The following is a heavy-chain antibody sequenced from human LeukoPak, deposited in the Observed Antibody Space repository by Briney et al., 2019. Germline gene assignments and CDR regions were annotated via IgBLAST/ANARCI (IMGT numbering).Heavy chain of an antibody. J-gene: IGHJ4*02. Sequence: PSETLSLTCTVSGGSISSSSYYWGWLRQPPGKGLEWIGSIYYSGSTYYNPSLKSRVTISVDTSKNQFSLQLNSVTPEDTAVYYCARLEMATIYYVFDYWGQGTLVTVSS. D-gene: IGHD5-24*01. CDR3: ARLEMATIYYVFDY. CDR2: IYYSGST. CDR1: GGSISSSSYY. V-gene: IGHV4-39*01.